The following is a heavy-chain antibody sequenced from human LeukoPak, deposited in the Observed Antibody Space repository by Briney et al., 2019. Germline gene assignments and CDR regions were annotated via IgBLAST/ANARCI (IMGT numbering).Heavy chain of an antibody. CDR1: GYTLTELS. J-gene: IGHJ4*02. D-gene: IGHD2-2*01. CDR3: ATGPSYQLLQIDY. Sequence: VSVKVSCKVSGYTLTELSMHWVRQAPGKGLEWMGGFDPEDGETIYAQKFQGRVTMTEETSTDTAYMEVSSLRSEDTAVYYCATGPSYQLLQIDYWGQGTLVTVSS. V-gene: IGHV1-24*01. CDR2: FDPEDGET.